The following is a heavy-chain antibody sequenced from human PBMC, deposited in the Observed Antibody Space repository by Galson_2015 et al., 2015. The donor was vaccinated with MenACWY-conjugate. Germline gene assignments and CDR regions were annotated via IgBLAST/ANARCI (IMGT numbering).Heavy chain of an antibody. V-gene: IGHV3-33*01. J-gene: IGHJ3*02. CDR2: IWYDGSKK. CDR3: ARGIGQQPAATPDVFDI. Sequence: SLRLSCAASGFTFRSYGMHWVRQAPGKGLEWVAVIWYDGSKKYYGDSVKDRFTIYRDNSENTLSLQMNNLRAEDTAVYYCARGIGQQPAATPDVFDIWGQGTMVAVSP. CDR1: GFTFRSYG. D-gene: IGHD2-2*01.